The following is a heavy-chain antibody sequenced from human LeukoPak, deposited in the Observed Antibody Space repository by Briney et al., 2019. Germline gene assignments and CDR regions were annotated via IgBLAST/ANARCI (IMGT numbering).Heavy chain of an antibody. V-gene: IGHV4-34*01. CDR3: ARGGPPGYYYDYYMDV. Sequence: SETLSLTCAVYGGSFSGYYWSWIRQPPGKGLEWIGEINHSGSTNYNPSLKSRVTISVDTSKNQFSLKMSSVTAADTAVYFCARGGPPGYYYDYYMDVWGKGTTVTVSS. CDR2: INHSGST. CDR1: GGSFSGYY. J-gene: IGHJ6*03.